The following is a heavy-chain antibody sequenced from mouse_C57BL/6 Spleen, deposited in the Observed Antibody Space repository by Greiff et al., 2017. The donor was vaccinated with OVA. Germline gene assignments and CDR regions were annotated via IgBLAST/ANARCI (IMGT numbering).Heavy chain of an antibody. D-gene: IGHD1-1*01. CDR3: ARDGSSSHFDY. V-gene: IGHV1-81*01. CDR2: IYPRSGNT. CDR1: GYTFTSYG. J-gene: IGHJ2*01. Sequence: VQLQQSGAELARPGASVKLSCKASGYTFTSYGISWVKQRTGQGLEWIGEIYPRSGNTYYNEKFKGTATLTADKSSSTAYMELRSLTAEDSAVYFWARDGSSSHFDYWGQGTTLTVSS.